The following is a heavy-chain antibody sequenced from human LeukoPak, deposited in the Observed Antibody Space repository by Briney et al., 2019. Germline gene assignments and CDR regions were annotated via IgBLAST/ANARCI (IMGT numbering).Heavy chain of an antibody. D-gene: IGHD3-22*01. Sequence: GESLKISCQVSGFTLSNYWIAWVRQMPGKGLEWMGIIYPDDSDARYRPPFQGLVTISADKSINTVYLQWSRLQATDTAVYYCARQVYYDSSGLSYYYYYGMDVWGQGTTVTVSS. V-gene: IGHV5-51*01. CDR2: IYPDDSDA. J-gene: IGHJ6*02. CDR1: GFTLSNYW. CDR3: ARQVYYDSSGLSYYYYYGMDV.